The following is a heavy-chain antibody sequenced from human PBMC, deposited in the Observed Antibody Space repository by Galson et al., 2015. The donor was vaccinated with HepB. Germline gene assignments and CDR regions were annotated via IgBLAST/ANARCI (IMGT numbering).Heavy chain of an antibody. CDR1: GFRFSSAW. CDR3: ITDPITIFRVGLIN. Sequence: SLRLSGAASGFRFSSAWLSWGRQAPGKGLEWVGHIKSKRDDETTDCAAPVKGRFNISRDDSKRTLYLQMSSLKPEDAVLYYCITDPITIFRVGLINWGQGTLVTVSS. J-gene: IGHJ1*01. CDR2: IKSKRDDETT. V-gene: IGHV3-15*01. D-gene: IGHD3-3*01.